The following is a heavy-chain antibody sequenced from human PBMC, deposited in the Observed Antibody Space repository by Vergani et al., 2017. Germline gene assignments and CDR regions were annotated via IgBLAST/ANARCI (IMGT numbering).Heavy chain of an antibody. D-gene: IGHD3-3*01. CDR3: ARDTWSGYYTGEYYFDY. CDR1: GFTFSSYS. V-gene: IGHV3-21*01. J-gene: IGHJ4*02. Sequence: EVQLVESGGGLVKPGGSLRLSCAASGFTFSSYSMNWVRQAPGKGLEWVSSISSSSSYIYYADSVKGRFTISRDNAKNSLYLQMNSLRAEDTAVYYCARDTWSGYYTGEYYFDYWGQGTLVTVSS. CDR2: ISSSSSYI.